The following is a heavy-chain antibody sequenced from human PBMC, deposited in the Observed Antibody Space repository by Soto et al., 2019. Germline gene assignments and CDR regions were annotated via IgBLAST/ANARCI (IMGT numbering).Heavy chain of an antibody. V-gene: IGHV3-23*01. Sequence: GESLKISCAASGFTFSTYAMSRVRQAPGKGLEWVSTISGSGGSTYYADSVKGRFTISRDNSKNALYLQMNSLRAEDTAVYYCAKMGAATVSVVRVFVAFDIWGQGTMVTVSS. J-gene: IGHJ3*02. CDR2: ISGSGGST. CDR1: GFTFSTYA. CDR3: AKMGAATVSVVRVFVAFDI. D-gene: IGHD2-15*01.